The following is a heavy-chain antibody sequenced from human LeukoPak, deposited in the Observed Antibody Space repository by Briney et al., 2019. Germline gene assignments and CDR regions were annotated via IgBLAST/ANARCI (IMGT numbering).Heavy chain of an antibody. D-gene: IGHD3-10*01. CDR2: IYYSGST. CDR3: ARAGHYYGSGSYYGRQQYYFDY. J-gene: IGHJ4*02. V-gene: IGHV4-59*01. Sequence: SETLSLTCTVSGGSISSYYWSWIRQPPGKGLEWIGYIYYSGSTNYNPSLKSRVTIPVDTSKNQFSLKLSSVTAADTAVYYCARAGHYYGSGSYYGRQQYYFDYWGQGTLVTVSS. CDR1: GGSISSYY.